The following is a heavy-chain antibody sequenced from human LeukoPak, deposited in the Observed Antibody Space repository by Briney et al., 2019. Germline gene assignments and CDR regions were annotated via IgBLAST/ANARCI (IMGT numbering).Heavy chain of an antibody. CDR2: IYYSGST. CDR1: GGSFSSDSYF. CDR3: ARGQRRLQDY. V-gene: IGHV4-61*01. J-gene: IGHJ4*02. Sequence: SETLSLTCTVSGGSFSSDSYFWTWIRQPPGKGLEWIGYIYYSGSTNYNPSLKSRVTISLDTSKSQISLKLSSVTAADTAVYYCARGQRRLQDYWGQGTLVTVSS.